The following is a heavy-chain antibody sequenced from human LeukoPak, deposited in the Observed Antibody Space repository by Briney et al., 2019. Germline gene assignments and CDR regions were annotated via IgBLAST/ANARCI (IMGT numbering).Heavy chain of an antibody. D-gene: IGHD3-3*01. CDR2: INPNSGGT. J-gene: IGHJ4*02. V-gene: IGHV1-2*02. CDR1: GYTFTGYY. Sequence: ASVKVSCKASGYTFTGYYMHWVRQAPGQGREWMGWINPNSGGTNYAQKFQGRVTMTRDTSISTAYMELSRLRSDDTAVYYCARDDPGTIFGVVPASGDYWGQGTLVTVS. CDR3: ARDDPGTIFGVVPASGDY.